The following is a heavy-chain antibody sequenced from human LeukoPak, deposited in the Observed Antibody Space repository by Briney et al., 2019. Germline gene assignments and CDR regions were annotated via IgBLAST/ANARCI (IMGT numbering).Heavy chain of an antibody. CDR2: IYSGGST. CDR1: GFTVSSNY. CDR3: ASRDYYDSSGYYDAFDI. D-gene: IGHD3-22*01. V-gene: IGHV3-53*01. J-gene: IGHJ3*02. Sequence: GGSLRLSCAASGFTVSSNYMSWVRQAPGKELEWVSVIYSGGSTYYADSVKGRFTISRDNSKNTLYLQMNSLRAEDTAVYYCASRDYYDSSGYYDAFDIWGQGTMVTVSS.